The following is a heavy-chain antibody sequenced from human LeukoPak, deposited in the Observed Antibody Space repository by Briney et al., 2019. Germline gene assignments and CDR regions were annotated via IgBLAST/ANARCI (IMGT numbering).Heavy chain of an antibody. Sequence: PGGSLRLSCAASGFTFSNYGMHWVREAPGKGLEWVAFIRNDGSNKYYADSVKGRFTISRDNSKDTLYLQMNSLRAEDTAVYYCARVPWRGWDGLDYWGQATLVTVSS. V-gene: IGHV3-30*02. D-gene: IGHD6-19*01. J-gene: IGHJ4*02. CDR3: ARVPWRGWDGLDY. CDR1: GFTFSNYG. CDR2: IRNDGSNK.